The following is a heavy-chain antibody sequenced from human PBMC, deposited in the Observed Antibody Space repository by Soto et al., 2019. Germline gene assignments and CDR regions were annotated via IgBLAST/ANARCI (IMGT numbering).Heavy chain of an antibody. CDR2: IYPGDSDT. CDR1: GYSFATYW. D-gene: IGHD3-22*01. J-gene: IGHJ6*02. Sequence: VASLTISCQGSGYSFATYWIGWVRQMPGKGLEWMGIIYPGDSDTRYSPSFQGQVTISADKSINTAYLQWSSLKDSDTAMYYCARHKVYYDLNRRCDYYYGMDVWGQGTTVTVSS. V-gene: IGHV5-51*01. CDR3: ARHKVYYDLNRRCDYYYGMDV.